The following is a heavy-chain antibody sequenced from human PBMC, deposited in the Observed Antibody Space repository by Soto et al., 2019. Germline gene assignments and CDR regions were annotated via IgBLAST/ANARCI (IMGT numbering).Heavy chain of an antibody. D-gene: IGHD3-22*01. CDR3: AGLYHYDSSGYYDY. Sequence: ASVKVSCKASGYTFTSYDINWVRQATGQGLEWMGWMNPSGGRTTYAQKFQGRVTMTRDTSTSTFHMELSSLTSEDTAVYYCAGLYHYDSSGYYDYWGQGTLVTVSS. V-gene: IGHV1-8*01. CDR1: GYTFTSYD. J-gene: IGHJ4*02. CDR2: MNPSGGRT.